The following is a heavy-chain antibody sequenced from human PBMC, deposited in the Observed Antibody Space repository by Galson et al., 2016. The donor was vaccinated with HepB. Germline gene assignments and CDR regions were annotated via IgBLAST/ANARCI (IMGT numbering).Heavy chain of an antibody. J-gene: IGHJ4*02. CDR3: AKDSPYSSGWSTY. D-gene: IGHD6-19*01. V-gene: IGHV3-7*03. CDR1: GFTLSTYW. Sequence: SLRLACAASGFTLSTYWMSWVRQAPGKGLEWVANINQDGSEKYYVDSVKGRFTISRDNSKNTLNLQMNSLRAEDTALYYCAKDSPYSSGWSTYWGQGTLVTVSS. CDR2: INQDGSEK.